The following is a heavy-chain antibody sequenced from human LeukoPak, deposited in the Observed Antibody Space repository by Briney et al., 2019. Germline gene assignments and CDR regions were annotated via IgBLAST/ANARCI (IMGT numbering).Heavy chain of an antibody. CDR3: ARGMTTELPFDP. CDR1: RFTINSNY. Sequence: GGSLRLSRSASRFTINSNYMSWVRQAPGKGLEWVSVIYSGGSTYYADSVKGRFTISRDKSKNTLYLQMNSLRAEDTAVYYCARGMTTELPFDPWGQGTLVTVSS. D-gene: IGHD4-11*01. CDR2: IYSGGST. J-gene: IGHJ5*02. V-gene: IGHV3-66*01.